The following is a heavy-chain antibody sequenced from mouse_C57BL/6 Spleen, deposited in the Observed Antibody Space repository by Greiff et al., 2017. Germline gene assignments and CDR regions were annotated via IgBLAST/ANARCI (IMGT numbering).Heavy chain of an antibody. CDR3: ARSYYGNADWFAY. CDR2: INPNYGTT. J-gene: IGHJ3*01. Sequence: EVHLVESGPELVKPGASVKISCKASGYSFTDYNMNWVKQSNGKSLEWIGVINPNYGTTSYNQKFKGKATLTVDQSSSTAYMQLNSLTSEDSAVYYCARSYYGNADWFAYWGQGTLVTVSA. CDR1: GYSFTDYN. V-gene: IGHV1-39*01. D-gene: IGHD2-1*01.